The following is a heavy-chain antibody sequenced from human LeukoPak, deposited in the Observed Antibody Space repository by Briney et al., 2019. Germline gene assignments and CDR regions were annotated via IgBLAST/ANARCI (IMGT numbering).Heavy chain of an antibody. J-gene: IGHJ4*02. CDR3: ARANYGDPLFDY. V-gene: IGHV1-69*05. Sequence: ASVKVSCKASGGTSSSYAISWVRQAPGQGLEWMGGIIPIFGTANYAQKFQGRVTITTDESTSTAYMELSSLRSEDTAVYYCARANYGDPLFDYWGQGTLVTVSS. D-gene: IGHD4-17*01. CDR1: GGTSSSYA. CDR2: IIPIFGTA.